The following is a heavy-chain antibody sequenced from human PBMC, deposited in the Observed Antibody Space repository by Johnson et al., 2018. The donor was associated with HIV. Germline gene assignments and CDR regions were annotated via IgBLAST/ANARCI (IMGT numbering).Heavy chain of an antibody. J-gene: IGHJ3*02. V-gene: IGHV3-48*04. D-gene: IGHD3-10*01. CDR2: ISSSGSTI. Sequence: VQLVESGGGVVQPGRSLRLSCAASGFTFSSYAMHWVRQAPGKGLEWVSYISSSGSTIYYADSVKGRFTISRDNAKNSLYLQMNSLRAEATAVYFCARVRSALRLAFDIWGQGTMVTVSS. CDR3: ARVRSALRLAFDI. CDR1: GFTFSSYA.